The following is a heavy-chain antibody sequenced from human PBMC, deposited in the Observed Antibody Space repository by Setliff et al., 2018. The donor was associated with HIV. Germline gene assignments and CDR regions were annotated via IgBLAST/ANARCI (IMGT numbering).Heavy chain of an antibody. D-gene: IGHD1-1*01. CDR1: GGSISSYY. CDR2: IYYSGST. V-gene: IGHV4-59*01. Sequence: KPSETLSLTCTVSGGSISSYYWSWIRQPPGKGLEWIGYIYYSGSTNYNPSLKSRVTISVDTSKNQFSLKLSSVTAADTAVYYCARALNWRNWFDPWGQGTLVTVSS. CDR3: ARALNWRNWFDP. J-gene: IGHJ5*02.